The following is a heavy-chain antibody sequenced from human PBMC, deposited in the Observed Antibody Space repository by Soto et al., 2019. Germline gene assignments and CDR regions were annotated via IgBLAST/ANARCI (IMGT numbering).Heavy chain of an antibody. V-gene: IGHV1-69*13. CDR3: ARDLGPGIAVARTGEHNWFDP. J-gene: IGHJ5*02. D-gene: IGHD6-19*01. CDR1: GGTFSSYA. CDR2: IIPIFGTA. Sequence: SVKVSCTASGGTFSSYAISWVRHAPGQGLEWMGGIIPIFGTANYAQKFQGRVTITADESTSTAYMELSSLRSEDTAVYDCARDLGPGIAVARTGEHNWFDPWGQGTLVTVSS.